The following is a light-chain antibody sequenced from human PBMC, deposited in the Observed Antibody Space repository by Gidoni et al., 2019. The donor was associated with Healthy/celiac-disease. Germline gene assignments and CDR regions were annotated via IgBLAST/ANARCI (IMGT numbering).Light chain of an antibody. J-gene: IGKJ1*01. CDR3: QQHYDIPWT. Sequence: DIVMTQSPDSLAVSLGERATIICKSSQSVLYNSNNKNYLAWYQQKPGQPPKLLFYWASTRQAGVPDRFSGSGSGTDFTLSISSLPAEDLAVYYCQQHYDIPWTFGRGTRVELK. V-gene: IGKV4-1*01. CDR2: WAS. CDR1: QSVLYNSNNKNY.